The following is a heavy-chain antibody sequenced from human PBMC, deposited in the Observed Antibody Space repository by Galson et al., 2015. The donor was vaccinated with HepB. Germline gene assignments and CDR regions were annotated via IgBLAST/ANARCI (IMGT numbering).Heavy chain of an antibody. D-gene: IGHD3-10*01. CDR1: GYTFTSYY. J-gene: IGHJ4*02. Sequence: SVKVSCKASGYTFTSYYMHWVRQAPGQGLEWMGIINPSGGSTSYAQKFQGRVTMTRDTSTSTVYMELSSLRSEDTAVYYCAVYGSGSYYALSGPGFDYWGQGTLVTVSS. CDR3: AVYGSGSYYALSGPGFDY. V-gene: IGHV1-46*03. CDR2: INPSGGST.